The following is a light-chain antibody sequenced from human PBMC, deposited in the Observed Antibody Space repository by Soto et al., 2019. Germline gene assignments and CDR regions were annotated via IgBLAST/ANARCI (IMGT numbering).Light chain of an antibody. CDR1: QSVSGSS. J-gene: IGKJ1*01. Sequence: EIVLTQSPGTLSLSPWERATLSCRASQSVSGSSLAWYQQKPGQAPRLLIYGASSRATGIPDRFSGSGSGTDFTLTISRLEPEDFAVYYCQQYGSSPGAFGQGTKVDIK. CDR2: GAS. CDR3: QQYGSSPGA. V-gene: IGKV3-20*01.